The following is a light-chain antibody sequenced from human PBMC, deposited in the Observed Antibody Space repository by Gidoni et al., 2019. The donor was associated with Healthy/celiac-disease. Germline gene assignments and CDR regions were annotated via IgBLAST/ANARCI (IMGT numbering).Light chain of an antibody. CDR3: QQSYSTPPLT. Sequence: DFQMTQSPSSLSASVGDRVTITCRASQSISSYLNWYQQKPGKAPKLLIYAASSLQSGVPSRFSGSGSGTDFTLTISSLQPEDFATYYCQQSYSTPPLTFGPGTKVDIK. V-gene: IGKV1-39*01. J-gene: IGKJ3*01. CDR2: AAS. CDR1: QSISSY.